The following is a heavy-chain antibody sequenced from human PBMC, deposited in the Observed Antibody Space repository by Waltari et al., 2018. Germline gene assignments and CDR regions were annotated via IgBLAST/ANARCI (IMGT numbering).Heavy chain of an antibody. J-gene: IGHJ4*01. CDR1: GFTFTNAW. V-gene: IGHV3-15*01. CDR3: ARVGPYSTSYYFDT. Sequence: EVHLVESGGGLVKPGGSLRLSCAASGFTFTNAWMTWVRQAPGKGVEWIGRMKSKADGGTADYAAPVTGRFTSSRDNAQNSLYLEMNSLRGEDTAVYYCARVGPYSTSYYFDTWGQGTLVTVSS. D-gene: IGHD6-13*01. CDR2: MKSKADGGTA.